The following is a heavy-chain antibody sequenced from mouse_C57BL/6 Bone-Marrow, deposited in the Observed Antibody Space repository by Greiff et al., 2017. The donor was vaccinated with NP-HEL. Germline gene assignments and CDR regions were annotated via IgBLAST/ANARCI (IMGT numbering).Heavy chain of an antibody. V-gene: IGHV5-16*01. Sequence: DVKLVESEGGLVQPGSSMKLSCTASGFTFSDYYMAWVRQVPEKGLEWVANINYDGSSTYYLDSLKSRFIISRDNAKNILYLQMSSLKSEDTATYYCARGWGKTAMDYWGQGTTVTVSS. CDR3: ARGWGKTAMDY. D-gene: IGHD2-1*01. CDR2: INYDGSST. J-gene: IGHJ4*01. CDR1: GFTFSDYY.